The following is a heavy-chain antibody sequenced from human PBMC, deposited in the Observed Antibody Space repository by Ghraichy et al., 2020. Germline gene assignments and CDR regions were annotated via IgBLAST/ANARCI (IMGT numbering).Heavy chain of an antibody. J-gene: IGHJ4*02. CDR2: ISYDGRLT. V-gene: IGHV3-30*01. Sequence: GESLNISCGASGFIFRGYTLHWVRQAPGKGPEWVAVISYDGRLTSYADSVKDRFTISRDNSKNTLYLQMNSLSGDDTAVYYCARSESSSWHNFDYWGQGTLVIVSS. CDR3: ARSESSSWHNFDY. D-gene: IGHD6-13*01. CDR1: GFIFRGYT.